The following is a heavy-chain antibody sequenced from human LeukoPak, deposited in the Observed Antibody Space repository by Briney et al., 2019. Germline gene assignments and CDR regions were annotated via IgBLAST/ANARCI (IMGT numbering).Heavy chain of an antibody. CDR3: ARGEFGDYYYFYMDV. CDR1: GFTFSSYS. Sequence: PGGSLRLSCAASGFTFSSYSMNWVRQAPGRGLEWVSSITSSNNYIYYGDSVKGQFTISRDDAKNSLFLQMNSLRAEDTATYYCARGEFGDYYYFYMDVWGKGTTVTVSS. CDR2: ITSSNNYI. V-gene: IGHV3-21*01. J-gene: IGHJ6*03. D-gene: IGHD2/OR15-2a*01.